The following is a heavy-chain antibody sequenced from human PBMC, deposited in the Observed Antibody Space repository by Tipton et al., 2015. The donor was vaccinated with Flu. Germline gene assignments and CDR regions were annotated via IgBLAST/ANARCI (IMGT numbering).Heavy chain of an antibody. CDR3: ARGSGSGTHVMFDY. Sequence: GSLRLSCTVSGGSLSSFYWSWIRQPAGKGLEYIGRIYSSGSTNYNPSFKSRVSMSLDASKTQFSLNLNSVTAADTAMYYCARGSGSGTHVMFDYWGQGTLVTVSS. D-gene: IGHD3-10*01. J-gene: IGHJ4*02. V-gene: IGHV4-4*07. CDR1: GGSLSSFY. CDR2: IYSSGST.